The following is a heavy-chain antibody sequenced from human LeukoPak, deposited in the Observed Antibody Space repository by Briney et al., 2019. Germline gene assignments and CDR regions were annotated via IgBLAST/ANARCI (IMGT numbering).Heavy chain of an antibody. D-gene: IGHD6-19*01. CDR3: ARDLPRIAVAGLGVSTSPLFDY. Sequence: PGGSLRLSCAASGFTFSSYGMHWVRQAPGKGLEWVSYISSSGSTIYYADSVKGRFTISRDNAKNSLYLQMNSLRAEDTAVYYCARDLPRIAVAGLGVSTSPLFDYWGQGTLVTVSS. V-gene: IGHV3-48*04. CDR1: GFTFSSYG. CDR2: ISSSGSTI. J-gene: IGHJ4*02.